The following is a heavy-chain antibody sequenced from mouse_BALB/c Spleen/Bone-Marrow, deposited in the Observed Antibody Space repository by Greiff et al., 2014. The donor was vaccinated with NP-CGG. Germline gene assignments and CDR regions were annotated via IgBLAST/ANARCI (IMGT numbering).Heavy chain of an antibody. D-gene: IGHD1-1*01. Sequence: DVQLQESGPELVKPGASVKIPCKASGYTFTDYNMDWVKQSHGKSLEWVGDINPNNGGTIYNQKFKGKATLTVDKSSSTAYMELRSLTSEDTAVYYCARGHYYGSRNWYFDVWGAGTTVTVSS. CDR2: INPNNGGT. V-gene: IGHV1-18*01. CDR3: ARGHYYGSRNWYFDV. CDR1: GYTFTDYN. J-gene: IGHJ1*01.